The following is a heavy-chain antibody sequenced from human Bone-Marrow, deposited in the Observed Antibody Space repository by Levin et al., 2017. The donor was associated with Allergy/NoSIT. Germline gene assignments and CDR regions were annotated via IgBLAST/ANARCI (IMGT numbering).Heavy chain of an antibody. CDR2: MNPKSGNT. CDR3: TRGQGWLTPFDY. Sequence: ASVKVSCRTSGYSFTTHDFNWVRHGPGQGLEWMGWMNPKSGNTGYARKFQGRVAMTRNTSLTTAYMELSSLRSDDTAVYYCTRGQGWLTPFDYWGQGTLVTIPS. J-gene: IGHJ4*02. CDR1: GYSFTTHD. D-gene: IGHD5-12*01. V-gene: IGHV1-8*02.